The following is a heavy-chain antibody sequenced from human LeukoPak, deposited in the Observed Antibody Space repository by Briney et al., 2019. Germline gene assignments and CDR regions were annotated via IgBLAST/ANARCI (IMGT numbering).Heavy chain of an antibody. D-gene: IGHD5-18*01. CDR3: ARDRADGYNYGDYFDN. CDR2: ISSSSSYI. Sequence: GGSLRLSCAASGFTFGSYSMNWVRQAPGKGLEWVSSISSSSSYIYYADSVKGRFTISRDNAKNSLYLQMNSLRAEDTAVYYCARDRADGYNYGDYFDNWGQGTLVTVSS. V-gene: IGHV3-21*01. J-gene: IGHJ4*02. CDR1: GFTFGSYS.